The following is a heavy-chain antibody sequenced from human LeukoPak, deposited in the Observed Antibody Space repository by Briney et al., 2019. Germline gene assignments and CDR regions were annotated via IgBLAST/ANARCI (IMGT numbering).Heavy chain of an antibody. J-gene: IGHJ5*02. V-gene: IGHV1-18*01. Sequence: ASVKVSCKASGYTFTTYGIGWVRQAPGQGLEWMGWISGYNGNTNYAQKFQGRVTMTTDTSTSTAYMELRSLRSDDTAVYYCARTSHESVLYWSDPWGQGTLVNISS. CDR3: ARTSHESVLYWSDP. CDR1: GYTFTTYG. D-gene: IGHD3-16*01. CDR2: ISGYNGNT.